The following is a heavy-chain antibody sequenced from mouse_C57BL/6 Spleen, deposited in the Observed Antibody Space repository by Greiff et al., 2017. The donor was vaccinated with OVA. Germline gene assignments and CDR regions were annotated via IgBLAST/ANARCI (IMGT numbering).Heavy chain of an antibody. Sequence: VQLKESGAELARPGASVKLSCKASGYTFTSYGISWVKQRTGQGLEWIGEIYPRSGNTYYNEKFKGKATLTADKSSSTAYMELRSLTSEDSAVYFCARGDYDYDGYFDYWGQGTTLTVSS. CDR1: GYTFTSYG. V-gene: IGHV1-81*01. D-gene: IGHD2-4*01. J-gene: IGHJ2*01. CDR3: ARGDYDYDGYFDY. CDR2: IYPRSGNT.